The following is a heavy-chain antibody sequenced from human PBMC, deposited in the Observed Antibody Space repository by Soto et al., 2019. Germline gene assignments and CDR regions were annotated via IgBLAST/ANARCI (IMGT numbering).Heavy chain of an antibody. V-gene: IGHV5-51*01. CDR2: IDPGDSDT. J-gene: IGHJ6*02. CDR3: ATNYDFWSGYYAVDKAPYCYYGMDV. Sequence: GESLKISCKCSGYSFTSYWIGWVRQMPGKGLEWMGIIDPGDSDTSYSPSFQGQVTISADKTISTAYLEWSGLKASEPAMYYGATNYDFWSGYYAVDKAPYCYYGMDVWGQGTRVTAAS. CDR1: GYSFTSYW. D-gene: IGHD3-3*01.